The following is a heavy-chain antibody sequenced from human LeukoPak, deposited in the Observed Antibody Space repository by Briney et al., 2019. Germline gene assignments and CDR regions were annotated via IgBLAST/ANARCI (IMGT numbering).Heavy chain of an antibody. Sequence: SETLSLTCTVSGGSIGDYYWSWIRQPAGKGLEWIGRIYTSGSTNYNPSLKSRVTMSVDTSKNQFSLKLSSVTAADTAVYYCARGGGDYWYFDLWGRGTLVTVSS. CDR1: GGSIGDYY. CDR3: ARGGGDYWYFDL. CDR2: IYTSGST. D-gene: IGHD4-17*01. J-gene: IGHJ2*01. V-gene: IGHV4-4*07.